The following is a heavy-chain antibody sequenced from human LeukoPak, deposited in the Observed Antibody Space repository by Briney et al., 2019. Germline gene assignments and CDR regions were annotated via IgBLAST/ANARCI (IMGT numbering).Heavy chain of an antibody. CDR2: INPSGGST. V-gene: IGHV1-46*01. D-gene: IGHD3-22*01. J-gene: IGHJ4*02. Sequence: ASVKVSCKASGYTFTSYYMHWVRQAPGQGLEWMGIINPSGGSTSYAQKFQGRVTMTRDTSTSTVYMELSSLRSEDTAVYYCARGDYYYDSSGYSHFDYWGQGTLVTGSS. CDR1: GYTFTSYY. CDR3: ARGDYYYDSSGYSHFDY.